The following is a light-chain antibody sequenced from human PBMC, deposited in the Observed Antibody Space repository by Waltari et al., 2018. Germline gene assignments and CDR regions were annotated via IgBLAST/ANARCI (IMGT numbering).Light chain of an antibody. Sequence: DIVMTQSPATLSVSPGERATLSCRASQSVSSNLAWYQPKPGQAPRLLIYGTSTRATGVPARFSGSGSGTEFTLTISSLQSEDFAVYYCQQYNQWPSYTFGQGTKLEIK. J-gene: IGKJ2*01. V-gene: IGKV3-15*01. CDR1: QSVSSN. CDR2: GTS. CDR3: QQYNQWPSYT.